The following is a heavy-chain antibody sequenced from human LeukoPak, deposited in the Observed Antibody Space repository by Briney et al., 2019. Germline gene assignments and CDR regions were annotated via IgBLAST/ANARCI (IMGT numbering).Heavy chain of an antibody. CDR2: IKEDGTEE. Sequence: GGSLRLSCAASEFSFSTYWMSWVRQAPGKGLEWVANIKEDGTEEYYVGSVKGRFTISRDNAKKSLYLQMNSLRDDDTAVYFCARSPAGDAWPPAYYMDVWGKGTTVTVSS. V-gene: IGHV3-7*01. J-gene: IGHJ6*03. D-gene: IGHD3-10*01. CDR3: ARSPAGDAWPPAYYMDV. CDR1: EFSFSTYW.